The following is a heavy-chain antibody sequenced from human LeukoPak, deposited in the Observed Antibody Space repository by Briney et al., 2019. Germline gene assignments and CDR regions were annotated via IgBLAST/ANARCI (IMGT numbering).Heavy chain of an antibody. Sequence: GGSLRLSCAASGFTFSSYGMHWVRQAPGKGLEWVAVISYDGSNKYYADSAKGRFTISRDNSKNTLYLQMNSLRAEDTAVYYCAKSGYNRFDYWGQGTLVTVSS. CDR1: GFTFSSYG. CDR2: ISYDGSNK. V-gene: IGHV3-30*18. D-gene: IGHD5-24*01. J-gene: IGHJ4*02. CDR3: AKSGYNRFDY.